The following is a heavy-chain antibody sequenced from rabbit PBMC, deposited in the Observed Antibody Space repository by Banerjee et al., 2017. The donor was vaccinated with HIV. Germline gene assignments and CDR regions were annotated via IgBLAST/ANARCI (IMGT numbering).Heavy chain of an antibody. D-gene: IGHD6-1*01. CDR2: IDPVFGST. Sequence: QEQLEESGGGLVQPEGSLTLTCTASGFSLSSYAMSWVRQAPGKGLEWIGYIDPVFGSTYYASWVNGRFTISSHNAQNTLYLQLNSLTAADTATHFCARTGSYWYAFNLWGPGTLVTVS. J-gene: IGHJ4*01. CDR3: ARTGSYWYAFNL. V-gene: IGHV1S47*01. CDR1: GFSLSSYA.